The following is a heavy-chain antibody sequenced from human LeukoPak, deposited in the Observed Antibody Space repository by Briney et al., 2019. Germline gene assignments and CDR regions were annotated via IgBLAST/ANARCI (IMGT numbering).Heavy chain of an antibody. CDR2: IYTSGST. CDR3: ARGSMTTLTRNYNYYYMDV. D-gene: IGHD4-11*01. J-gene: IGHJ6*03. CDR1: GGSTSSGNYY. Sequence: PSETLSLTCTVSGGSTSSGNYYWSWIRQPAGKGLEWIGRIYTSGSTNYNPSLKSRVIISVVASKNQFSLKLNSVTAADTAVYYCARGSMTTLTRNYNYYYMDVWGKGTTVTVSS. V-gene: IGHV4-61*02.